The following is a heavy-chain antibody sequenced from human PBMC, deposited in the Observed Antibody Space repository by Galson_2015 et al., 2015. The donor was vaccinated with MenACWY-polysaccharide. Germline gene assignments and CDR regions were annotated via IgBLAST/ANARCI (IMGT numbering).Heavy chain of an antibody. Sequence: QSGAEVKKPGESLKISCKGSGYSFTTYWIAWVRQMPGKGLEWMGIIYPGDSDTRYSPSFQGQVTISADKSISTAYLQWSSLKASDTAMYYCARPHPMTAVIKAAFDIWGQGTMVTVSS. CDR3: ARPHPMTAVIKAAFDI. V-gene: IGHV5-51*03. CDR1: GYSFTTYW. J-gene: IGHJ3*02. CDR2: IYPGDSDT. D-gene: IGHD4-17*01.